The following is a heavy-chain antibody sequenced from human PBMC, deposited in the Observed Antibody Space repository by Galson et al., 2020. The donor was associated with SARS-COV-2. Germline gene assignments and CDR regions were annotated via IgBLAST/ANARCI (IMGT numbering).Heavy chain of an antibody. CDR2: IRNNGVRT. Sequence: GGSLRLSCAASGFTFDRYALAWVRQAPGKGLEWISRIRNNGVRTYFADSVRGRFAISRDYSKSTVFLQMNNLRAEDTAIYYCAKDQGSVYGDQLDFWGQGTLVTVSS. CDR3: AKDQGSVYGDQLDF. CDR1: GFTFDRYA. D-gene: IGHD4-17*01. V-gene: IGHV3-23*01. J-gene: IGHJ4*02.